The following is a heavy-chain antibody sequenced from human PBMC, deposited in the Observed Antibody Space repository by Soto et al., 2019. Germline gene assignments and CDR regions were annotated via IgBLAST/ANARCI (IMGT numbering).Heavy chain of an antibody. CDR3: ATSYGSGSTHFDS. V-gene: IGHV1-69*02. CDR2: VNPIVGMS. Sequence: QVQLVQSGPEVKKPGSSVKVSCTASGGTFNSYTLNWVRQAPGQRPEWVGRVNPIVGMSTSASKFQGRVTLTPYKSTNRAYMDLTGLKSEDTAVYYCATSYGSGSTHFDSWGQGTLVTVAS. D-gene: IGHD3-10*01. J-gene: IGHJ4*02. CDR1: GGTFNSYT.